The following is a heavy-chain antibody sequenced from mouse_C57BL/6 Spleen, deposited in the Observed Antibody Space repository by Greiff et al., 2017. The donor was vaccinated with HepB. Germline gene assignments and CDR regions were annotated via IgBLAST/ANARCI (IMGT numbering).Heavy chain of an antibody. V-gene: IGHV1-64*01. CDR3: ARIYYGRSYDWYFDV. J-gene: IGHJ1*03. Sequence: QVQLQQPGAELVKPGASVKLSCKASGYTFTSYWLHWVKQRPGQGLEWIGMIHPNSGSTNYNEKFKSKATLTVDKSSSTAYMQRISLTSEDSAVYYCARIYYGRSYDWYFDVWGTGTTVTVSS. CDR2: IHPNSGST. CDR1: GYTFTSYW. D-gene: IGHD1-1*01.